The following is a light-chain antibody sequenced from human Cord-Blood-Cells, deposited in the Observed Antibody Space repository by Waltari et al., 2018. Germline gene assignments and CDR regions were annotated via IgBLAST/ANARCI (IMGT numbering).Light chain of an antibody. Sequence: QSVLTQPPSASGTPGQRVPISCSGSSSNIGSNSVYWYQQLPGTAPKLLIYRNNQRPSGVPDRFSGSKSGTSAFLAISGLRSEDEADYYCAAWDDSLSGPVFGGGTKLTV. CDR3: AAWDDSLSGPV. CDR1: SSNIGSNS. J-gene: IGLJ2*01. CDR2: RNN. V-gene: IGLV1-47*01.